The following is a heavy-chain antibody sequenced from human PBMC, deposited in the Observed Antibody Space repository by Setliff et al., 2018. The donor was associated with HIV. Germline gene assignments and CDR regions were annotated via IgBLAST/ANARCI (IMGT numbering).Heavy chain of an antibody. CDR2: IYHSGST. CDR3: ARATATWLVDN. J-gene: IGHJ4*02. D-gene: IGHD2-15*01. V-gene: IGHV4-30-2*02. CDR1: GGSISSGGYS. Sequence: SETLSLTCAVSGGSISSGGYSWNWIRQPPGKGLEWIGYIYHSGSTYYNPSLMSRVTISVDAAKNQFSLKLSSVTTADTAVYYCARATATWLVDNWGQGTLVTVSS.